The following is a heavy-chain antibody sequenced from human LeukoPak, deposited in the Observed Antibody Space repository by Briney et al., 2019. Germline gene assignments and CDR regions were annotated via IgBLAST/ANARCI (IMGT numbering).Heavy chain of an antibody. J-gene: IGHJ4*02. D-gene: IGHD3-22*01. CDR3: ARYFDSSGYPIVNY. Sequence: SETLSLTCTVSGGSISSSSYYWGWIRQPPGKGLEWIGSISYSGSTYYNPSLKSRVTISVDTSKNQFSLKLNSVTAADTAVYYCARYFDSSGYPIVNYWGQGTLVTVSS. V-gene: IGHV4-39*01. CDR2: ISYSGST. CDR1: GGSISSSSYY.